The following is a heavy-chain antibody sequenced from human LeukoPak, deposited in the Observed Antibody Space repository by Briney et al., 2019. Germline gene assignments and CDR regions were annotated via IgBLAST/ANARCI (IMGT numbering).Heavy chain of an antibody. CDR1: GFTFSSYW. J-gene: IGHJ4*02. CDR2: IKQDGSEK. CDR3: ARGRQQMTYFDY. Sequence: GGSLRLSCVASGFTFSSYWMSWVRQAPGKGLEGVANIKQDGSEKYYVDSVKGRFTISRDNAKNSLHLQVSSLRAEDTAVYYCARGRQQMTYFDYWGQGTLVTVSS. D-gene: IGHD6-13*01. V-gene: IGHV3-7*03.